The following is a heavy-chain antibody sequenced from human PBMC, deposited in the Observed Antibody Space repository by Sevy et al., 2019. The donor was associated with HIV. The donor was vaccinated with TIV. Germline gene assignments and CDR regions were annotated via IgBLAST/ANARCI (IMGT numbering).Heavy chain of an antibody. CDR3: ARDRKVLLVVYAIPFDVFDI. V-gene: IGHV3-30*02. D-gene: IGHD2-8*02. Sequence: GGSLRLSCAASGFTFNNYGMHWVRQAPGKGLEWVTFIRHDGSDEYYTDSVKGRFTISRDNSKNTVYLQMNSLRAEDTDVYYCARDRKVLLVVYAIPFDVFDIWGQGTMVTVSS. CDR2: IRHDGSDE. CDR1: GFTFNNYG. J-gene: IGHJ3*02.